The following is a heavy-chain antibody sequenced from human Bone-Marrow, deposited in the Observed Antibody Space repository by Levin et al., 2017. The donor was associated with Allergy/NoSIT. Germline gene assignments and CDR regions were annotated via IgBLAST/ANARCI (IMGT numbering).Heavy chain of an antibody. CDR2: ISGSGGST. Sequence: GESLKISCAASGFTFSSYAMSWVRQAPGKGLEWVSAISGSGGSTYYADSVKGRFTISRDNSKNTLYLQMNSLRAEDTAVYYCAKDSYSSGWPTLDYWGQGTLVTVSS. J-gene: IGHJ4*02. CDR1: GFTFSSYA. CDR3: AKDSYSSGWPTLDY. V-gene: IGHV3-23*01. D-gene: IGHD6-19*01.